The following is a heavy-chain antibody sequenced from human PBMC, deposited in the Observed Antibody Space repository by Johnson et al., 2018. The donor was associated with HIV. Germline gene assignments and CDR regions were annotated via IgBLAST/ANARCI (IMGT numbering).Heavy chain of an antibody. CDR1: GFTVSSNY. D-gene: IGHD3-9*01. V-gene: IGHV3-53*01. J-gene: IGHJ3*02. CDR2: IYSGGST. Sequence: SCAASGFTVSSNYMNWVRQAPGKGLEWVSVIYSGGSTYYADSVKGRFTISRDNSKNTLYLQMNSLRAEDTALYYCARQKRYWRNAFDMWGQGTMVTVSS. CDR3: ARQKRYWRNAFDM.